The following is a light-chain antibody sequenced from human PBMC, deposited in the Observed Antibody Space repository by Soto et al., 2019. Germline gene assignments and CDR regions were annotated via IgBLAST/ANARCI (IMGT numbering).Light chain of an antibody. Sequence: EIVMTQSPATLSVSPGERATLSYRASQSVSSNLAWYQQKPGQAPRLLIYGGSTRATGIPARFSGSGSGTEFTLTISSLQSEDFAVYYCQQYNNWPRGFTFGPGTKVDIK. CDR3: QQYNNWPRGFT. J-gene: IGKJ3*01. CDR1: QSVSSN. CDR2: GGS. V-gene: IGKV3-15*01.